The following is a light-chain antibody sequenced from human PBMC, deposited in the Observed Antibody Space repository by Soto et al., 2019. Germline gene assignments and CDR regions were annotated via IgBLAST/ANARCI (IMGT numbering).Light chain of an antibody. CDR3: QQYFGSLYT. J-gene: IGKJ2*01. CDR1: QSISSTY. Sequence: SVLTQSPGTLSLFPGEGATLSCRTSQSISSTYLAWYQQRPGQAPRLLIYAASSRATGIPDRFSGSGSGTDFTLTISRLEPEDLAVYYCQQYFGSLYTFGQGTKLEIK. V-gene: IGKV3-20*01. CDR2: AAS.